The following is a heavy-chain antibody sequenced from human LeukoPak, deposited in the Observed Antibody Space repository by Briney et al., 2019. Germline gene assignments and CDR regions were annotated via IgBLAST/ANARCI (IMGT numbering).Heavy chain of an antibody. CDR2: FYSGGST. CDR3: AKDRSIGTYYTFDH. Sequence: GGSLRLSCAASGFTFSSYGMSWVRQAPGKGLEWVSVFYSGGSTYYADSVRGRFTISRDNSNNRLYLQMSGLTAADTAVYYCAKDRSIGTYYTFDHWGQGTLVTVSS. V-gene: IGHV3-23*03. CDR1: GFTFSSYG. D-gene: IGHD1-26*01. J-gene: IGHJ4*02.